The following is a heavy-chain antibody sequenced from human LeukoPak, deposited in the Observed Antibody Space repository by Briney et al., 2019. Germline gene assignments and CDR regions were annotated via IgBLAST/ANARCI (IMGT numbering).Heavy chain of an antibody. CDR1: GGTFISYT. CDR2: IIPILGIA. V-gene: IGHV1-69*04. Sequence: ASVKVSCKASGGTFISYTISWVRQAPGQGLEWMGRIIPILGIANYAQKFQGRVTITADQSTSTAYMELSSLRSEDTAVYYCARDSASYYYDSSGYSFDYWGQGTLVTVSS. D-gene: IGHD3-22*01. J-gene: IGHJ4*02. CDR3: ARDSASYYYDSSGYSFDY.